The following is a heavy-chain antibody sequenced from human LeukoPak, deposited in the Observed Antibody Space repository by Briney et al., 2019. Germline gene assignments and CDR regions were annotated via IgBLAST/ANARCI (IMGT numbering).Heavy chain of an antibody. CDR1: GFTFSDYY. CDR2: ISSSGSTI. J-gene: IGHJ4*02. D-gene: IGHD6-25*01. V-gene: IGHV3-11*01. CDR3: AKKYSSDLNFDY. Sequence: GGSLRLSCAASGFTFSDYYMSWIRQAPGKGLEWVSYISSSGSTIYYADSVKGRFTISRDNAKNSLYLQMNSLRAEDTAVYYCAKKYSSDLNFDYWGQGTLVTVSS.